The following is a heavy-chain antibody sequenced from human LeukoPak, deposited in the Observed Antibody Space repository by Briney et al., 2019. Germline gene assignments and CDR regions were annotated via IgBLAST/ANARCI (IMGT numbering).Heavy chain of an antibody. V-gene: IGHV4-61*02. J-gene: IGHJ4*02. D-gene: IGHD6-19*01. CDR1: GGSISSASYY. CDR2: IYNSGST. CDR3: ARGAYSSGWSTPYYFDY. Sequence: PSETLSLTCTVSGGSISSASYYWSWIRQPAGKGLEWIGRIYNSGSTNYNPSLKSRVTMSVDTSKNQFSLKLSSVTAADTAVYYCARGAYSSGWSTPYYFDYWGQGTLVTVSS.